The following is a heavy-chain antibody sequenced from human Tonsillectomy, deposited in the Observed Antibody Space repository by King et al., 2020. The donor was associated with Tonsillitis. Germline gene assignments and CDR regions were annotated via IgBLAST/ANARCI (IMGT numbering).Heavy chain of an antibody. CDR1: GFSLSTSGVG. CDR2: ICWNDDK. CDR3: AHTFLFRGYCNGDRCQDFDY. D-gene: IGHD2-15*01. J-gene: IGHJ4*02. V-gene: IGHV2-5*01. Sequence: TLKESGPTLVKPTQTLTLTCTFSGFSLSTSGVGVGWIRQPPGKALDWLALICWNDDKRYRPSLKSRLTITKDTSKNRAVLTMTNMDPLDTAIYFCAHTFLFRGYCNGDRCQDFDYWGQGTLVTVSS.